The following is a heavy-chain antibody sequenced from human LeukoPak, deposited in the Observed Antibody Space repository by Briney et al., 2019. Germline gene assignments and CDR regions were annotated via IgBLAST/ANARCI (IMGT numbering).Heavy chain of an antibody. D-gene: IGHD6-6*01. Sequence: GGSLRLSCAASGFTFSSAWMSWVRQAPGKGLEWVSGITGSGGSTYYADSVKGRFTISRDNSKNTLYLQMHSLRAEDTALYYCAKVLSIAARGYFDYWGQGTLVTVSS. J-gene: IGHJ4*02. CDR2: ITGSGGST. V-gene: IGHV3-23*01. CDR3: AKVLSIAARGYFDY. CDR1: GFTFSSAW.